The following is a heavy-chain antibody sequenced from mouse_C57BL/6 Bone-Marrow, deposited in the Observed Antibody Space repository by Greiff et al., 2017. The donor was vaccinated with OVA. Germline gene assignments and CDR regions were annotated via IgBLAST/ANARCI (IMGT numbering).Heavy chain of an antibody. CDR2: ISYDGSN. V-gene: IGHV3-6*01. CDR3: ARDYYGSSYVEDAMDY. CDR1: GYSITSGYY. D-gene: IGHD1-1*01. J-gene: IGHJ4*01. Sequence: EVKLQESGPGLVKPSQSLSLTCSVTGYSITSGYYWNWIRQFPGNKLEWMGYISYDGSNNYNPSLKNRISITRDTSKNQFFLKLNSVTTEDTATYYCARDYYGSSYVEDAMDYWGQGTSVTVSS.